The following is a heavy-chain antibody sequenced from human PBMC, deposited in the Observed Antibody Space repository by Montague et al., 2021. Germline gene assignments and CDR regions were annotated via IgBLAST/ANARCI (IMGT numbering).Heavy chain of an antibody. D-gene: IGHD3-10*01. V-gene: IGHV3-48*02. CDR3: AREDYFDSVYYYYYGMDV. CDR2: ITSTSRTI. CDR1: GFTFSSYA. Sequence: YLSLSCAASGFTFSSYAMNWVRQAPGKGLEWVSYITSTSRTIYYADSVKGRFTISRDNAKNSLYLQMNSLRDDDTAVYYCAREDYFDSVYYYYYGMDVWGQGTTVTVSS. J-gene: IGHJ6*02.